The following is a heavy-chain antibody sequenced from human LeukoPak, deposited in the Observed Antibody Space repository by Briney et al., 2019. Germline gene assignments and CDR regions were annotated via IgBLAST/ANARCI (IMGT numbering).Heavy chain of an antibody. CDR3: ARLTLRFLEWSSFYYFDY. V-gene: IGHV4-34*01. D-gene: IGHD3-3*01. J-gene: IGHJ4*02. CDR2: IYHSGST. Sequence: SETLSLTCGVYDGSFRGYYWTWIRQPPGKGLEWIGSIYHSGSTYYNPSLKSRVTISVDTSKNQFSLKLSSVTAADTAVYYCARLTLRFLEWSSFYYFDYWGQGALVTVSS. CDR1: DGSFRGYY.